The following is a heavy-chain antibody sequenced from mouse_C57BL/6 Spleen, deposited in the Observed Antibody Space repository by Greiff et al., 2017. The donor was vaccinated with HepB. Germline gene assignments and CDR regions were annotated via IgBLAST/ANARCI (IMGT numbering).Heavy chain of an antibody. V-gene: IGHV1-52*01. CDR1: GYTFTSYW. J-gene: IGHJ2*01. D-gene: IGHD1-1*01. Sequence: VQLQQPGAELVRPGSSVKLSCKASGYTFTSYWMHWVKQRPIQGLEWIGNIDPSDSETHYNQKFKDKATLTVDKSSSTAYMQLSSLTSEDSAVYYCARDDGLYYFDYWGQGTTLTVSS. CDR3: ARDDGLYYFDY. CDR2: IDPSDSET.